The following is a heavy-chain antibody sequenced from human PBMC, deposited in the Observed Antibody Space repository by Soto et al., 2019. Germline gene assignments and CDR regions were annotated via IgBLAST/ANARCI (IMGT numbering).Heavy chain of an antibody. V-gene: IGHV4-31*03. Sequence: PSYTLSLTCSVSGGSITKDGYYWNWIRHHPGKGLEWIGFVFYTGSTDYNPSLKSRVAMSMDRSKNQFSLELRSLTAADAGVYYCADQPSYGDPMDSWGPGTLVTGSS. CDR3: ADQPSYGDPMDS. CDR2: VFYTGST. CDR1: GGSITKDGYY. D-gene: IGHD4-17*01. J-gene: IGHJ4*02.